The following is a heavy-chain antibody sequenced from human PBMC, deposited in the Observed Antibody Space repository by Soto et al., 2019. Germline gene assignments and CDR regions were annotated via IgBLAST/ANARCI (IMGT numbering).Heavy chain of an antibody. Sequence: QVQLVQSGAEVKKPGASVKVSCKASGYTFTSYDINWVRQATGQGLERMGWMNPNSGNTGYAQKFQGRVTMTRNTSISTAYMELSSLRSEDTAVYYCARGRPEALGLVIDLWGRGTLVTVSS. V-gene: IGHV1-8*01. D-gene: IGHD2-8*02. CDR3: ARGRPEALGLVIDL. CDR2: MNPNSGNT. CDR1: GYTFTSYD. J-gene: IGHJ2*01.